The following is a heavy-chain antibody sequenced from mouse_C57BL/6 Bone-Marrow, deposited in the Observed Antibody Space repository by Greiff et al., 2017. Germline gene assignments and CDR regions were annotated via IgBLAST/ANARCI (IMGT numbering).Heavy chain of an antibody. CDR2: IYPSDSET. CDR1: GYTFTSYW. D-gene: IGHD2-4*01. CDR3: ARSGDYDGWYWYVDV. Sequence: VQLQQPGAELVRPGSSVKLSCKASGYTFTSYWMDWVKQRPGQGLEWIGNIYPSDSETNYNQKFKDKATLTVDKSSSTAYMQLSSLTSEDSAVYYCARSGDYDGWYWYVDVWGTGTTVTVSS. V-gene: IGHV1-61*01. J-gene: IGHJ1*03.